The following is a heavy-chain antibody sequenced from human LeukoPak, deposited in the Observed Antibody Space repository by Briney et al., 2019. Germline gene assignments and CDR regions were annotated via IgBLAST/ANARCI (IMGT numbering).Heavy chain of an antibody. CDR3: ARDSRSHDAFDI. CDR1: GYTFTSYA. CDR2: INAGNGNT. J-gene: IGHJ3*02. Sequence: ASVKVSCKASGYTFTSYAMHWVRQAPGQRLEWMGWINAGNGNTKYSQKFQGRVTITRDTSASTAYMELSSLRSEDTAVYYCARDSRSHDAFDIWGQGTMVTVSS. V-gene: IGHV1-3*01.